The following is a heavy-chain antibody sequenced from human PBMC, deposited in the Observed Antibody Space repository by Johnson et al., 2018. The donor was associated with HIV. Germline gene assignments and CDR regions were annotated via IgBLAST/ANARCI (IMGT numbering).Heavy chain of an antibody. V-gene: IGHV3-11*04. CDR2: ISRSGTTI. CDR1: GFTFTDYQ. D-gene: IGHD6-25*01. CDR3: ARVLRGYDAFDI. J-gene: IGHJ3*02. Sequence: VQLVESGGGLVKPGGSLRLSCAASGFTFTDYQMSWIRQAPGKGLEWVSYISRSGTTIYYADSVPGRFPVSRDNAKNSLYLQMNSLRADDTAVYYCARVLRGYDAFDIWGQGTRVTVSS.